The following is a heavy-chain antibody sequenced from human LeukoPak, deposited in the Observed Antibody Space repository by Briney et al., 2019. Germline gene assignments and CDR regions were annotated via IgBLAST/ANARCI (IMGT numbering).Heavy chain of an antibody. Sequence: SETLSLTCTVSGGSISSYYWSWIRQPPGKGLEWIGYIYYSGSTNYNPSLKSRVTISVDTSKNQFSLKLSSVTAADTAVYYCVRDRGYYYGSGSPGGFDIWGQGTMVTVSS. J-gene: IGHJ3*02. CDR2: IYYSGST. CDR3: VRDRGYYYGSGSPGGFDI. D-gene: IGHD3-10*01. V-gene: IGHV4-59*01. CDR1: GGSISSYY.